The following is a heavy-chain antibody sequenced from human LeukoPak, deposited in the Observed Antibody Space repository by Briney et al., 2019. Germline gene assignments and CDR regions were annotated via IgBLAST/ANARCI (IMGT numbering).Heavy chain of an antibody. CDR1: GFTFSSYE. Sequence: PGGSLRLPCAASGFTFSSYEMNWVRQAPGKGLEWVSYISSSSSTIYYADSVKGRFTISRDNAKNSLYLQMNSLRAEDTAVYYCARDREAAASPVRFDPWGQGTLVTVSS. J-gene: IGHJ5*02. CDR2: ISSSSSTI. CDR3: ARDREAAASPVRFDP. D-gene: IGHD6-13*01. V-gene: IGHV3-48*03.